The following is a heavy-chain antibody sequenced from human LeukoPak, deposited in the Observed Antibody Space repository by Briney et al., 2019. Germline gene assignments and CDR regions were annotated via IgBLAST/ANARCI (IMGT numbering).Heavy chain of an antibody. Sequence: GGSLRLSCPASGFTFSSYAMNWVRQAPGKGLEWVSAISGSGGSTYYADSVKGRFTISRDNSKNTLYLQMNSLRAEDTAVYYCAKAIDVLRFLEWLPFDYWGQGTLVTVSS. D-gene: IGHD3-3*01. CDR3: AKAIDVLRFLEWLPFDY. V-gene: IGHV3-23*01. CDR2: ISGSGGST. CDR1: GFTFSSYA. J-gene: IGHJ4*02.